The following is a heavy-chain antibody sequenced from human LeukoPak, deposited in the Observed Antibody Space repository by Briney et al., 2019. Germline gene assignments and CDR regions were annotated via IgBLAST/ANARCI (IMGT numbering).Heavy chain of an antibody. D-gene: IGHD5-18*01. CDR3: ATVPRGYSYHWFDP. V-gene: IGHV4-34*01. CDR2: INHSGST. J-gene: IGHJ5*02. CDR1: GGSFSGYY. Sequence: PSETLSLTCAVYGGSFSGYYWSWIRQPPGKGLEWIGEINHSGSTNYNPSLKSRVTISVDTSKNQFSLKLSSVTAADTAVYYCATVPRGYSYHWFDPWGQGTLVTVSS.